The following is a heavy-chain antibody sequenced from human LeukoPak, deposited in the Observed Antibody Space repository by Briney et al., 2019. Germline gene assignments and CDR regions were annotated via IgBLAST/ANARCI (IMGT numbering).Heavy chain of an antibody. Sequence: GGSLRLSCEASGFSFSSYAMNWVRQAPGKGLECVSGISSNGGSTYYADSVKGRFTVSRDNSKNTLYLQMGSLRAEDTAVYYCAREPVSGGTCCDAFDIWGQGTMVTVSS. CDR2: ISSNGGST. V-gene: IGHV3-64*02. CDR1: GFSFSSYA. CDR3: AREPVSGGTCCDAFDI. J-gene: IGHJ3*02. D-gene: IGHD2-15*01.